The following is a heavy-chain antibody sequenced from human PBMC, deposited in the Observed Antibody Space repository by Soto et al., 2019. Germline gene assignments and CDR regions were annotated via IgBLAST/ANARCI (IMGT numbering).Heavy chain of an antibody. V-gene: IGHV3-15*01. Sequence: EVQLVESGGGLVKPGGSLRVSCTASGFTFNNAWMSWVRQAPGKGLEWVGRIKSRTNGGTTDYAAPVKGRFTISRDDSKNSLYLHMNSLKTEDTAVYYCTTDAPINRYWGQGTLVTVSS. J-gene: IGHJ4*02. CDR3: TTDAPINRY. CDR1: GFTFNNAW. CDR2: IKSRTNGGTT.